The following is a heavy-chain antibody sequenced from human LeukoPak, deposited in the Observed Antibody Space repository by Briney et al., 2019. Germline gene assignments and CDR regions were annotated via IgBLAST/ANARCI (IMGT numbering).Heavy chain of an antibody. CDR1: VVSTTSYY. D-gene: IGHD3-10*01. CDR2: IYYSGST. CDR3: ARVGSPYGSGSYSADY. V-gene: IGHV4-59*01. Sequence: PQRLSLTSTLSVVSTTSYYSSCIRQPPRNGLEWFGYIYYSGSTNYNRSLKTRVTISVDTSKNQFSLRLSSVTAADTAVYYCARVGSPYGSGSYSADYWGQGTLVTVSS. J-gene: IGHJ4*02.